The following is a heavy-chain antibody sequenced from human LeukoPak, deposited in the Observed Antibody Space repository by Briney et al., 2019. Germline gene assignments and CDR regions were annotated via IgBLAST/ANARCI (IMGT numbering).Heavy chain of an antibody. D-gene: IGHD3-22*01. CDR1: GYSFTSYW. J-gene: IGHJ4*02. CDR3: ARLYYYDSSGYEDY. Sequence: GESLKISCKGSGYSFTSYWIGWVRQMPGKGLEWMGIIYPGDSDTTYSPSFQGQVTISADKSISTAYLQWSSLKASDTAVYYCARLYYYDSSGYEDYWGQGTLVTVSS. CDR2: IYPGDSDT. V-gene: IGHV5-51*01.